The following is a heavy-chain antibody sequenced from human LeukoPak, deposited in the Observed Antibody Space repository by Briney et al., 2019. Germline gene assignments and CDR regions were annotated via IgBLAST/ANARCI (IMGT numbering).Heavy chain of an antibody. CDR1: GYSISSGYY. J-gene: IGHJ4*02. CDR2: IYHSGST. Sequence: TSETLSLTCAVSGYSISSGYYWGWIRQPPGKGLEWIGSIYHSGSTYYNPSLKSRVTISVDTSKNQFPLKLSSVTAADTAVYYCARGGSTRNFDYWGQGTLVTVSS. CDR3: ARGGSTRNFDY. D-gene: IGHD2-2*01. V-gene: IGHV4-38-2*01.